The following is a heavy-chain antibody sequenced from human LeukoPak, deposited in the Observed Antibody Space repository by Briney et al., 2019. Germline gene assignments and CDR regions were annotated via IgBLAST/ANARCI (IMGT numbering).Heavy chain of an antibody. V-gene: IGHV1-2*02. CDR3: ARVGILTGYPFDY. J-gene: IGHJ4*02. Sequence: GASVKVSCKASGYTLTGYYMHWVRQAPGQGLEWMGWINPNSGGTNYAQKFQGRVTMTRDTSISTAYMELSRLGSDDTAVYYCARVGILTGYPFDYWGQGTLVTVSS. CDR1: GYTLTGYY. D-gene: IGHD3-9*01. CDR2: INPNSGGT.